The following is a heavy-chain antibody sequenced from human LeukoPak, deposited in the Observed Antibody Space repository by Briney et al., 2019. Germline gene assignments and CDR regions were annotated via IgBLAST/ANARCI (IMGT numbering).Heavy chain of an antibody. CDR2: IYSGGST. Sequence: GSLRLSCAASGFPVSRNYMSWVRQAPGKGLEWVSVIYSGGSTYYADSVKGRFTIYRDNSKDTLYLQMNSLRAEDTAVYYCARDYDFSGYSYGRYYGMDVWGQGTTVTVSS. D-gene: IGHD5-18*01. J-gene: IGHJ6*02. V-gene: IGHV3-53*01. CDR3: ARDYDFSGYSYGRYYGMDV. CDR1: GFPVSRNY.